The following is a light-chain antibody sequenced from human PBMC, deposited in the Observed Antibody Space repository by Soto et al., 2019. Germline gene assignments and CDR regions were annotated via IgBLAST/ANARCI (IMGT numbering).Light chain of an antibody. CDR2: LCS. V-gene: IGKV2-28*01. Sequence: DVVMTQSPLSLPVTPGEPASISCRSSQSLLHSNGYNYLDWFLQKPGQSPQLLIYLCSTRASGVPDRFSGSGSGTDFTLKISRVEADDVGVYYCMHALQTPPKYIFGQGTRLDIK. CDR3: MHALQTPPKYI. J-gene: IGKJ2*01. CDR1: QSLLHSNGYNY.